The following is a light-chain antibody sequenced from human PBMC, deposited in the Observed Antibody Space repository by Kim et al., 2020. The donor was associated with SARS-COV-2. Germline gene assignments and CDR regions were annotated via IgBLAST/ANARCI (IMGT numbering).Light chain of an antibody. V-gene: IGLV3-19*01. J-gene: IGLJ2*01. CDR2: GKN. CDR1: SLRSYY. CDR3: NSRDSSGNHLV. Sequence: ARGKTDRIQYQGPSLRSYYTSWYQQKPGQAPVLFIYGKNNRPSGIPDRFSGSSSGNTASLTITGAQAEDEADYYCNSRDSSGNHLVFGGGTQLTVL.